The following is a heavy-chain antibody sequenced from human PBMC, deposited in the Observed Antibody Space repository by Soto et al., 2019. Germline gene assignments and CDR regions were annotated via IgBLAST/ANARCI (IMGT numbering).Heavy chain of an antibody. CDR3: ARHRLERSLVDYHGMDV. V-gene: IGHV5-51*01. D-gene: IGHD1-1*01. Sequence: GAPLKISCKDSGNRFTKYSFAWVRQMPGKGMEWMGIIYPGDSDTRYSPSFEGQVSISADKSISATFLQWSSLKASDTAIYYCARHRLERSLVDYHGMDVWGPGTTVTVSS. CDR2: IYPGDSDT. J-gene: IGHJ6*02. CDR1: GNRFTKYS.